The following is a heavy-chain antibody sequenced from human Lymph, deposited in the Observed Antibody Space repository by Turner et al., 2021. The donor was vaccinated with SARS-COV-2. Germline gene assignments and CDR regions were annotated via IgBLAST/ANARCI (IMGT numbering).Heavy chain of an antibody. CDR2: IYYRGST. V-gene: IGHV4-59*01. J-gene: IGHJ5*02. D-gene: IGHD2-21*02. Sequence: QLQLQASGPRLVTPLETLSLTCTVSGGSINSNYWSWIRQPPGKRLEWIGYIYYRGSTNYNPSLKRRVTISVDTSKNQFSLKLTSVTAADTAIYYCARETVNNWVDPWGQGILVTVSS. CDR3: ARETVNNWVDP. CDR1: GGSINSNY.